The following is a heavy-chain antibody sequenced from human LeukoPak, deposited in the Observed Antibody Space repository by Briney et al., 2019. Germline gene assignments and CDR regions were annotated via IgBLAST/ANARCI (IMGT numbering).Heavy chain of an antibody. CDR2: IYYSGST. J-gene: IGHJ5*02. CDR3: ASSRYYGSGSYWRSWFDP. Sequence: SETLSLTCTVSGGSISSSSYYWGWIRQPPGKGLEWIGSIYYSGSTYYNPSLKSRVTISVDTSKNQFSLKLSSVTAADSAVYYCASSRYYGSGSYWRSWFDPWGQGTLVTVSS. D-gene: IGHD3-10*01. V-gene: IGHV4-39*07. CDR1: GGSISSSSYY.